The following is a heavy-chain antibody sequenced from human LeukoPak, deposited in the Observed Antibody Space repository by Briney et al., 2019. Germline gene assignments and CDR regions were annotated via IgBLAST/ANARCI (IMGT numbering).Heavy chain of an antibody. D-gene: IGHD3-22*01. CDR3: ARDLSSGYYYWEYYYYYYGMDV. CDR1: GFTFSSFA. V-gene: IGHV3-7*01. Sequence: GGSLRLSCAASGFTFSSFALSWVRQAPGKGLEWVANIKQDGSKKYYVDSVKGRFTISRDNAKNSLYLQMNSLRAEDTAVYYCARDLSSGYYYWEYYYYYYGMDVWGQGTTVTVSS. CDR2: IKQDGSKK. J-gene: IGHJ6*02.